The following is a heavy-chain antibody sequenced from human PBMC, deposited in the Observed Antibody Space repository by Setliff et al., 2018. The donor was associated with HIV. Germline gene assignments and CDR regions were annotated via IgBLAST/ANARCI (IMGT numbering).Heavy chain of an antibody. V-gene: IGHV4-61*09. D-gene: IGHD6-6*01. Sequence: PSETLSLTCTVSGDSISSGSYYWSWIRQPAGKGLEWIGHIHTSGSSRYNPSLKSRVIISLDTSKNQISLKLNSVTAADTAVYYCARDLLGSSSLVDYWGQGTLVTVSS. CDR2: IHTSGSS. CDR3: ARDLLGSSSLVDY. CDR1: GDSISSGSYY. J-gene: IGHJ4*02.